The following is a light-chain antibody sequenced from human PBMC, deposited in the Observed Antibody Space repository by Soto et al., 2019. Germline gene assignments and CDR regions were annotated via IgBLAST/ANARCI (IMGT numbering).Light chain of an antibody. J-gene: IGKJ1*01. CDR3: QQYGSSPRT. CDR2: DTS. Sequence: EIVLTQSPGTLSLSPGERATLSCRASQSVNSGYLAWYQHTPGQAPRLLIYDTSTRATGIPDRFSGSGSGTDFTLTISRLEPDDFAVFYCQQYGSSPRTFGQGTKVDIK. V-gene: IGKV3-20*01. CDR1: QSVNSGY.